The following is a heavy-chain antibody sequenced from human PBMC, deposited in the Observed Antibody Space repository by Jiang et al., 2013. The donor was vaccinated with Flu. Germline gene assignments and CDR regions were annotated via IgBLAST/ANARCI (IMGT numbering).Heavy chain of an antibody. CDR3: AAVPHYQLEGHQFYHYYYVDV. D-gene: IGHD1-1*01. CDR1: GFTFTNSI. Sequence: QLVESGPEVKKPGTSVKVSCKASGFTFTNSIIQWVRQARGQRLEWIGWIVVGSGNTNYAQKFQERVTITRDTSTSTAYMELSSLRSEDTALYYCAAVPHYQLEGHQFYHYYYVDVWGEGTTVTVSS. J-gene: IGHJ6*03. CDR2: IVVGSGNT. V-gene: IGHV1-58*02.